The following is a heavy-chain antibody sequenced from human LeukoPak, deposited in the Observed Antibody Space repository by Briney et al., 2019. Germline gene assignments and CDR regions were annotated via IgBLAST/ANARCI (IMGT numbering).Heavy chain of an antibody. V-gene: IGHV4-34*01. J-gene: IGHJ4*02. CDR1: GGSFSGYY. Sequence: PSETLSLTCAVYGGSFSGYYWSWIRQPPGKGLEWIGEINHSGSTNYNPSLKSRVTISVDTSKNQFSLKLSSVTAADTAVYYCARVDYDILTGYYQFDYWGQGTLVTVSS. CDR2: INHSGST. D-gene: IGHD3-9*01. CDR3: ARVDYDILTGYYQFDY.